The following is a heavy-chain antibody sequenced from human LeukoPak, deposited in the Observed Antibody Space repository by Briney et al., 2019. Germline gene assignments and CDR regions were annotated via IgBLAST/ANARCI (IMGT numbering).Heavy chain of an antibody. J-gene: IGHJ4*02. D-gene: IGHD6-13*01. CDR2: FDPEDGET. V-gene: IGHV1-24*01. Sequence: ASVKVSCKASGYTFTGYYMHWVRQAPGKGLEWMGGFDPEDGETIYAQRFQGRVTMTEDTSTDTAYMELSSLRSEDTAVYYCATLGYSSSWYYFDYWGQGTLSPSPQ. CDR3: ATLGYSSSWYYFDY. CDR1: GYTFTGYY.